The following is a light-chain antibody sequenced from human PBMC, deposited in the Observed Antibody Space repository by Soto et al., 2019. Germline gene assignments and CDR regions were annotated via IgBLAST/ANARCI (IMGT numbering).Light chain of an antibody. J-gene: IGLJ1*01. CDR3: QSYDSRLSGYV. CDR2: GNN. CDR1: RSNIGARYD. V-gene: IGLV1-40*01. Sequence: QSVLTQPPSVSGAPGQRVTISCTGSRSNIGARYDVHWYQQLPGTAPKLLIYGNNNRPSGVPDRFSGSKSGTSASLAITGLQAEDEADYYCQSYDSRLSGYVFGNGTKVTV.